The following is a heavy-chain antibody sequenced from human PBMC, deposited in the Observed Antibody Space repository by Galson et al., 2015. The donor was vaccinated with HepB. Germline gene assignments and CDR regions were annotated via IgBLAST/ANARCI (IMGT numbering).Heavy chain of an antibody. J-gene: IGHJ4*02. CDR2: VSYHGGDK. D-gene: IGHD3-10*01. CDR3: ARQGSGSYPFVPYFDL. Sequence: SLRLSCAASGFMFSSVAMHWVRQAPGKGLEWVAVVSYHGGDKYYADSVKGRFSISRDSSKNTLYLEMSSLRTEDTAVYYCARQGSGSYPFVPYFDLWGQGILVTVSS. CDR1: GFMFSSVA. V-gene: IGHV3-30*04.